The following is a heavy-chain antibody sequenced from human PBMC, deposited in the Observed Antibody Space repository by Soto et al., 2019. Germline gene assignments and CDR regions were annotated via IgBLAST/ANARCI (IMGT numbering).Heavy chain of an antibody. D-gene: IGHD2-15*01. CDR2: ITAHGGT. CDR3: APHVSCSGGSCQYDAFAI. Sequence: EVQVLESGGGLVQPGGSLRLSCEGSGFTVSSHAMTWIRQAPGKGPEWVSTITAHGGTYYADSVKGRFAMSRDTSGNTLYLRMNSLGAEDTAAYYCAPHVSCSGGSCQYDAFAIRGQGTMVTVSS. V-gene: IGHV3-23*01. J-gene: IGHJ3*02. CDR1: GFTVSSHA.